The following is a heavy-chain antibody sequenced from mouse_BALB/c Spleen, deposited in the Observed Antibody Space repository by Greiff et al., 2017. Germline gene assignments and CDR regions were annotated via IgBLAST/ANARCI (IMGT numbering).Heavy chain of an antibody. J-gene: IGHJ3*01. V-gene: IGHV5-17*02. CDR2: ISSGSSTI. CDR1: GFTFSSFG. D-gene: IGHD2-4*01. Sequence: EVMLVESGGGLVQPGGSRKLSCAASGFTFSSFGMHWVRQAPEKGLEWVAYISSGSSTIYYADTVKGRFTISRDNPKNTLFLQMTSLRSEDTAMYYCGMITTRAYWGQGTLVTVSA. CDR3: GMITTRAY.